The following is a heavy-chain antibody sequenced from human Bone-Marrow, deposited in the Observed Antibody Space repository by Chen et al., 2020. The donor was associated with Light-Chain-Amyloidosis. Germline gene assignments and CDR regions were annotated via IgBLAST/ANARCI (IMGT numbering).Heavy chain of an antibody. Sequence: EVQLVESGGDLVKPGGSLRLSCSASGFPSHISLMHWVRQGPGNGLVWFSRINKDGSVTSYADSVKGRFTISRDNAKNTLYLQMTSLRAEDTAVYYCAKEPSRHMVRGEPELDYWGQGTLVTVSS. CDR3: AKEPSRHMVRGEPELDY. V-gene: IGHV3-74*01. D-gene: IGHD3-10*01. J-gene: IGHJ4*02. CDR2: INKDGSVT. CDR1: GFPSHISL.